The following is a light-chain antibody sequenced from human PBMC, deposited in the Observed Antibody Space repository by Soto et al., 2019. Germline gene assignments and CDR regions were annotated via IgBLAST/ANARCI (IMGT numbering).Light chain of an antibody. J-gene: IGLJ1*01. CDR1: SSDVGGYNY. CDR2: EVN. Sequence: QSALTQPPSASGSPGQSVTISCTGTSSDVGGYNYVSWFQQHPGKAPKLIIHEVNQRPSGVPDRFSGSKSGNTASLTVSGLQAKAERTYYCSSYGGYNNVVFGTGTQLTVL. CDR3: SSYGGYNNVV. V-gene: IGLV2-8*01.